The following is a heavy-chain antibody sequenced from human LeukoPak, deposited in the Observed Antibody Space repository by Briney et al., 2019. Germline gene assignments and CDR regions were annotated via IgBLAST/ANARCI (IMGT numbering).Heavy chain of an antibody. V-gene: IGHV3-33*01. J-gene: IGHJ4*02. CDR3: ARGLGEDGYSGIDY. D-gene: IGHD5-24*01. CDR2: IWYDGSNK. Sequence: GGSLRLSCAASGFTFSSYGMYWVRQAPGKGLEWVAVIWYDGSNKYYADSVKGRFTISRDNSKNTLYLQMNSLRAEDTAVYYCARGLGEDGYSGIDYWGQGTLVTVSS. CDR1: GFTFSSYG.